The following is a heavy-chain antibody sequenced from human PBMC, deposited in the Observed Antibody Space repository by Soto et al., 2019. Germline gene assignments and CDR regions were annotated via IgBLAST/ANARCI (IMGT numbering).Heavy chain of an antibody. CDR3: ARGLAYCSSTSCYIWFDY. D-gene: IGHD2-2*02. V-gene: IGHV3-23*01. J-gene: IGHJ4*02. Sequence: GRSLRVSCAASGFTFSTYAMSWVRQATGKWLEWVSAISGSGGSTYYADSVKGRLTISRDNSKNTLFLQMNSLRAEDTAVHYCARGLAYCSSTSCYIWFDYWGQGTLVTVSS. CDR2: ISGSGGST. CDR1: GFTFSTYA.